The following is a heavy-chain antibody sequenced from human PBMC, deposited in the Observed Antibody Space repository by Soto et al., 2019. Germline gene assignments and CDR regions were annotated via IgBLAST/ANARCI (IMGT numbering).Heavy chain of an antibody. CDR1: GFTFSSYG. CDR3: AKDRCVLEGY. J-gene: IGHJ4*02. CDR2: ISYDGSNK. D-gene: IGHD1-1*01. V-gene: IGHV3-30*18. Sequence: QVQLVESGGGVVQPGRSLRLSCAASGFTFSSYGMHWVRQAPGKGLEWVAVISYDGSNKYYADSVKGRFTISRDNYKNTLYLQMSSLRAEDTPVYYCAKDRCVLEGYGGQGPLVTVSS.